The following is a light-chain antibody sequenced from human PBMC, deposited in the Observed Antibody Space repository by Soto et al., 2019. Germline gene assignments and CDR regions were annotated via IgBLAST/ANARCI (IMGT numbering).Light chain of an antibody. Sequence: QSVLTQPPSVSAAPGQKVTISCSGSSSNIGNSYVSWYQQLPGTAPKLLIYDNNKRPSGITDRFSGSKSGTSATLDITVLQTGDEADYYCGTWDISLSFVFGGCTQLTVL. CDR2: DNN. CDR1: SSNIGNSY. V-gene: IGLV1-51*01. CDR3: GTWDISLSFV. J-gene: IGLJ7*01.